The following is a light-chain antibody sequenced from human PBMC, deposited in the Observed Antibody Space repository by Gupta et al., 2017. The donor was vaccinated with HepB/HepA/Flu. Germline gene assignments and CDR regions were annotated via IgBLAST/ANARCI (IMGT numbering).Light chain of an antibody. V-gene: IGLV2-14*03. CDR2: DVS. CDR1: CSDVGDYNY. Sequence: QCALPQPAFGSGSPGRTLTILSMGTCSDVGDYNYVSWYQQLPGKAPKLIIYDVSSRPSGVSNRFSGSKSANTASLSISGLQAEDEADYYCSSYTAITRSVIFGGGTKLTVL. J-gene: IGLJ2*01. CDR3: SSYTAITRSVI.